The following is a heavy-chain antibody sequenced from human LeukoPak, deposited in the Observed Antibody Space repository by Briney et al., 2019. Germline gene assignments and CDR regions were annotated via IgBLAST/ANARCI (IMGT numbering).Heavy chain of an antibody. D-gene: IGHD6-25*01. J-gene: IGHJ3*02. CDR2: ISSSSSYI. CDR1: GFTFSSYS. Sequence: GGSLRLSCAASGFTFSSYSMKWVRQAPGKGLEWVSSISSSSSYIYYADSVKGRFTISRDNSKNTLYLQMNSLRAEDTAVYYCAKDRALAANEGARDDAFDIWGQGTMVTVSS. V-gene: IGHV3-21*04. CDR3: AKDRALAANEGARDDAFDI.